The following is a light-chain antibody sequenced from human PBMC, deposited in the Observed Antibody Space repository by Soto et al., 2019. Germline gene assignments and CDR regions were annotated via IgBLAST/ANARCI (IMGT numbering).Light chain of an antibody. CDR1: RSNIGAGSD. CDR3: QSYDSSLSGPV. J-gene: IGLJ3*02. V-gene: IGLV1-40*01. Sequence: QSVLTQPPSVSGAPGQRVTISCTGSRSNIGAGSDVHWYQQYPGTTPKLLIYGDKYRPSGVPDRFSGSKSGTSATLAITGLQAEDEADYYCQSYDSSLSGPVFGGGTKLTVL. CDR2: GDK.